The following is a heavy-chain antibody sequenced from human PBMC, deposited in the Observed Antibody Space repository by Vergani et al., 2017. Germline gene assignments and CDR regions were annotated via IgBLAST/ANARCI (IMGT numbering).Heavy chain of an antibody. V-gene: IGHV1-18*01. J-gene: IGHJ3*02. CDR1: GGTFSSYT. Sequence: QVQLVQSGAEVKKPGSSVKVSCKASGGTFSSYTISWVRQAPGQGLEWMGWISAYNGNTNYAQKLQGRVTMTTDTSTSTAYMELSSLRSEDTAVYYCAAIAVSSGWIDAFDIWGQGTMVTVSS. CDR3: AAIAVSSGWIDAFDI. D-gene: IGHD6-19*01. CDR2: ISAYNGNT.